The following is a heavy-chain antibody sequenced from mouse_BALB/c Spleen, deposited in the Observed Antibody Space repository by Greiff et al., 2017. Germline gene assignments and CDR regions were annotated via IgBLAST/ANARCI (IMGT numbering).Heavy chain of an antibody. J-gene: IGHJ3*01. CDR2: IYPYNGGT. V-gene: IGHV1S29*02. Sequence: VQLKESGPELVKPGASVKISCKASGYTFTDYNMHWVKQSHGKSLEWIGYIYPYNGGTGYNQKFKSKATLTVDNSSSTAYMELRSLTSEDSAVYYCARGYGSSLAWFAYWGQGTLVTVSA. CDR1: GYTFTDYN. D-gene: IGHD1-1*01. CDR3: ARGYGSSLAWFAY.